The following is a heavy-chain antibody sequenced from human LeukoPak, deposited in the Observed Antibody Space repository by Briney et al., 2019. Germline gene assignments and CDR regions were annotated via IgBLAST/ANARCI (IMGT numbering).Heavy chain of an antibody. V-gene: IGHV4-38-2*02. CDR1: GYSISSGYY. CDR3: ARLGCGGTTSCYTSYFFDS. D-gene: IGHD2-2*02. Sequence: PSETLSLTCTVSGYSISSGYYWGWIRQPPGKGLEWIGSIYHSGSTYYNPSLKSRVTMSVDTSKNQFSLRLSSVTAADTAVYYCARLGCGGTTSCYTSYFFDSWGQGTLVTVSS. CDR2: IYHSGST. J-gene: IGHJ4*02.